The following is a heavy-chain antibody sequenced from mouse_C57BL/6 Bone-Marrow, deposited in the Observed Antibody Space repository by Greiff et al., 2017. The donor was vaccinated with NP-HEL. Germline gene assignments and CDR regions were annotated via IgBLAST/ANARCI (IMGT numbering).Heavy chain of an antibody. CDR3: ALFTSVGATRTAGFDY. D-gene: IGHD1-1*01. CDR2: IDPEDGET. V-gene: IGHV14-2*01. J-gene: IGHJ2*01. CDR1: GFNIKDYY. Sequence: VQLQQSGAELVKPGASVKLSCTASGFNIKDYYMPWVKQRTEQGLEWIGSIDPEDGETKYAQKFQGKATITADTSSNTAYLQLSSLTAEDTAVYYCALFTSVGATRTAGFDYWGQGTTLTVSS.